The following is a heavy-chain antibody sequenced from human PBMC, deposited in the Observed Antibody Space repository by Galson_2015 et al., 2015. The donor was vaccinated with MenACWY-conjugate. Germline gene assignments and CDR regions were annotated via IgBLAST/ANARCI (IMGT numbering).Heavy chain of an antibody. J-gene: IGHJ6*03. CDR2: ISKSGSPI. CDR3: ARVGTWIHQYFYYMDF. V-gene: IGHV3-48*03. D-gene: IGHD5-18*01. CDR1: GFTFTGYE. Sequence: SLRLSCAASGFTFTGYEFNWVRQAPGKGLEWLSYISKSGSPIYYADSVKGRFTISRDNIKKSLFLEMNSLRAGDTGVYYCARVGTWIHQYFYYMDFWGKGTTATVSS.